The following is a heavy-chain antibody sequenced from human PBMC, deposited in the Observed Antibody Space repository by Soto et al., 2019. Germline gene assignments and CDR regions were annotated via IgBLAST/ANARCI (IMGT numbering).Heavy chain of an antibody. Sequence: PGGSLRLSCAASGFIFSTYWMSWVRQAPGKGLEWVANIKQDGSEKYYVDSVKGRFTISRDNAKNSLYLQMNRLRAEDTAVYYCARDLPYYGSGTYPPAFDCWRQGTLVTVSS. V-gene: IGHV3-7*01. CDR2: IKQDGSEK. D-gene: IGHD3-10*01. J-gene: IGHJ4*02. CDR1: GFIFSTYW. CDR3: ARDLPYYGSGTYPPAFDC.